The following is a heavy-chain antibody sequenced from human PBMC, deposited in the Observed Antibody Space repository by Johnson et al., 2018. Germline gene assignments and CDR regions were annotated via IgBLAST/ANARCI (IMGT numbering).Heavy chain of an antibody. CDR3: GKGGDDNQDLYYMDV. D-gene: IGHD1-14*01. Sequence: QVQLVESGGGVVQPGRSLRLSCAASGFTFSSYALHWVRQAPGKGLEWVAVISYDGSNKYYADSVKGRLTISRDNSKKPRYLEMNSLRGEDTAVEYCGKGGDDNQDLYYMDVWGKGTTVTVSS. CDR1: GFTFSSYA. V-gene: IGHV3-30-3*01. J-gene: IGHJ6*03. CDR2: ISYDGSNK.